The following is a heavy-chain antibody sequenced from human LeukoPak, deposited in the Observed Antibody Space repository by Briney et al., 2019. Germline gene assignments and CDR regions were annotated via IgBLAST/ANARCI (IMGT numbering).Heavy chain of an antibody. D-gene: IGHD1-1*01. CDR1: GFTFRSYA. CDR3: AKEVRALVPTTLDY. J-gene: IGHJ4*02. CDR2: ISYDGTQK. Sequence: PGGSLRLSCAASGFTFRSYAMHWVRQAPGKGLEWVAVISYDGTQKYYADSVKGRFTISRDNSKNTLYLQMNSLRAEDTAVYYCAKEVRALVPTTLDYWGQGTLDTVSS. V-gene: IGHV3-30-3*01.